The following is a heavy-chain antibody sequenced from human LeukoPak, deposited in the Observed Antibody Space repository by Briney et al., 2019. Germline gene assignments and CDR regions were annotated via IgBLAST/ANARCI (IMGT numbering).Heavy chain of an antibody. CDR2: ITGSSDSI. J-gene: IGHJ4*02. CDR3: AREGNTGPFDY. Sequence: GGSLRLSCAASGFTFSSYAMEWVRQAPGKGLEWVSSITGSSDSIYYADSVKGRFTISRDNAKNSVYLQMNSLRAEDTAVYYCAREGNTGPFDYWGQGTLVTVSS. V-gene: IGHV3-21*01. CDR1: GFTFSSYA. D-gene: IGHD5-18*01.